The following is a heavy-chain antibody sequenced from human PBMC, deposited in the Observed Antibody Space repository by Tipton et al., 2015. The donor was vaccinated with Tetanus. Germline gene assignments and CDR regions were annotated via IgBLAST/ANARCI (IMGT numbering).Heavy chain of an antibody. CDR1: GGSISGSY. Sequence: TLSLTCTVSGGSISGSYWNWIRQPPGKGLEWIGYVYYNGNTHYNPALKSRVTISVDTSKNQFSLKLASVTAADSAVYFCARANYDSSKKGPFDAWGQGILVIVSA. CDR2: VYYNGNT. CDR3: ARANYDSSKKGPFDA. D-gene: IGHD3-3*01. V-gene: IGHV4-59*01. J-gene: IGHJ4*02.